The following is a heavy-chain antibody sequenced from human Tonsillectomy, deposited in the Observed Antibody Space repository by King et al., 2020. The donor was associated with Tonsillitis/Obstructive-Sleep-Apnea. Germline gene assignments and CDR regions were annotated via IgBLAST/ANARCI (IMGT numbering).Heavy chain of an antibody. CDR3: ARLVSTKWFDP. Sequence: LQLQESGPGLVKPSETLSLTCTVSGGSISSSSYYWGCIRQPPGKGLEWIGSIYYSGCTYYNPSLKSRVTISVDTSKNQFSLKLSSVTAADTAVYYCARLVSTKWFDPWGQGTLVTVSS. V-gene: IGHV4-39*01. CDR2: IYYSGCT. D-gene: IGHD6-13*01. J-gene: IGHJ5*02. CDR1: GGSISSSSYY.